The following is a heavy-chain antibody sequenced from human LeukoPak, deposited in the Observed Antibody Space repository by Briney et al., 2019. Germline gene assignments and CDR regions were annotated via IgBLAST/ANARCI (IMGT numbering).Heavy chain of an antibody. Sequence: GRSLRLSCAAPGFTFRDYGMHWVRQAPGKGLEWVAVISYDGSNKYYADSVKGRFTISRDNSKNTLYLQMNSLRAEDTAVYYCAKGFSGWYFDYWGQGTLVTVSS. CDR1: GFTFRDYG. CDR2: ISYDGSNK. D-gene: IGHD6-19*01. V-gene: IGHV3-30*18. CDR3: AKGFSGWYFDY. J-gene: IGHJ4*02.